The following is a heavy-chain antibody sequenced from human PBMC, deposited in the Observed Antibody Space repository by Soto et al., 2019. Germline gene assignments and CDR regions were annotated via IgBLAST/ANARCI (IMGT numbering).Heavy chain of an antibody. J-gene: IGHJ4*02. CDR1: GFTFNNYA. CDR3: AKDRNYSRDQFHN. V-gene: IGHV3-23*01. D-gene: IGHD2-21*01. Sequence: HPGGSLRLSCAASGFTFNNYAMSWVRQAPGKGLEWVSAISANGQGIYYADSVKGRFIISRDSSKNTVFLHMDSLTAEDTGVYSCAKDRNYSRDQFHNWGQGTLVPVSS. CDR2: ISANGQGI.